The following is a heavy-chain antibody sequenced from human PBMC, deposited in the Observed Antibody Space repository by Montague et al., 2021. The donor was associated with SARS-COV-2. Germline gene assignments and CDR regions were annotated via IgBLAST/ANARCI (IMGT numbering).Heavy chain of an antibody. J-gene: IGHJ3*02. Sequence: SETLSLTCAVLGGSISTHNWRTCVCQPPGKRLQLLGEIYHSGSTNYNPSLTSRVTISVDKSKNQFSLKLSSVTAADTAVYYCARQENSSGWFKPDAFDNWGQGTMVTVSS. D-gene: IGHD6-19*01. V-gene: IGHV4-4*02. CDR1: GGSISTHNW. CDR2: IYHSGST. CDR3: ARQENSSGWFKPDAFDN.